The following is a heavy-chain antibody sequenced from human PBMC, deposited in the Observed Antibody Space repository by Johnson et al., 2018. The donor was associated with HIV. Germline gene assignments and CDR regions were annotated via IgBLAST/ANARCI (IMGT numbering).Heavy chain of an antibody. CDR3: ASSSSSWTSDPDDAFDI. D-gene: IGHD6-13*01. CDR1: GFTFSSYA. CDR2: ISYDGSNK. Sequence: QEKLVESGGGVVQPGRSLRLSCAASGFTFSSYAMHWVRQAPGKGLEWVAVISYDGSNKYYADSVKGRFTISRDNSKNTLYLQMNSLRAEDTAVYYCASSSSSWTSDPDDAFDIWGQGTMVTVSS. V-gene: IGHV3-30*04. J-gene: IGHJ3*02.